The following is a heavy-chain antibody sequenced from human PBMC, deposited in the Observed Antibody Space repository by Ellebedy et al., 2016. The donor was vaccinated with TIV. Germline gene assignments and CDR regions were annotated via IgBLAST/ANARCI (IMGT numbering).Heavy chain of an antibody. CDR3: ASLPHYGDSGP. Sequence: AASVKVSCKTSGYAFTAYYIHWARQAPGQGLEWMGWFNPNSGGTNYAQKFQGRVTMTRDTSISTAYMELSRLRSDDTAVYYCASLPHYGDSGPWGQGTLVTVSS. CDR1: GYAFTAYY. V-gene: IGHV1-2*02. J-gene: IGHJ5*02. D-gene: IGHD4-17*01. CDR2: FNPNSGGT.